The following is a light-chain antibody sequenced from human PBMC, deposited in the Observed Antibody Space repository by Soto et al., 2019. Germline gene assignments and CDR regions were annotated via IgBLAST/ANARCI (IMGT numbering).Light chain of an antibody. CDR1: SSDVGGYKY. V-gene: IGLV2-14*03. J-gene: IGLJ3*02. Sequence: QSALTQPASVSGSPGQSITISCSGTSSDVGGYKYVSWYQQHPGKAPKLLIHDVTNRPSGVSNRFSGSKSGSSASLTISGLQTEDEADYYCTSYTDTSTWVFGGGTQLTVL. CDR3: TSYTDTSTWV. CDR2: DVT.